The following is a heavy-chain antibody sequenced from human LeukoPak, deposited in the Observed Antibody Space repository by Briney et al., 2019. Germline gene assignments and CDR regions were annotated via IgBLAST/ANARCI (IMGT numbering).Heavy chain of an antibody. D-gene: IGHD3-10*01. CDR3: AREAVVTMVRGVIVYYYGMDV. Sequence: PSETLSLTCTVSGGSISSSSYYWGWIRQPPGKGLEWIGSIYYSGSTYYNPSLKSRVTISVDTPKNQFSLKLSSVTAADTAVYYCAREAVVTMVRGVIVYYYGMDVWGQGTTVTVSS. CDR1: GGSISSSSYY. V-gene: IGHV4-39*07. CDR2: IYYSGST. J-gene: IGHJ6*02.